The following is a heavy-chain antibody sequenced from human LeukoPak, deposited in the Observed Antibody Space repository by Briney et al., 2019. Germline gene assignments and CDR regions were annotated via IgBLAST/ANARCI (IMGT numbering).Heavy chain of an antibody. V-gene: IGHV1-8*01. Sequence: ASVKVSRKASGYTFTSYDINWVRQATGQGLEWMGWMNPNSGNTGYAQKFQGRVTMTRDTSISTAYMELSTLRSEDTAVYYCARGPPEHPQGYWGQGTLVTVSS. CDR3: ARGPPEHPQGY. CDR1: GYTFTSYD. J-gene: IGHJ4*02. D-gene: IGHD1-14*01. CDR2: MNPNSGNT.